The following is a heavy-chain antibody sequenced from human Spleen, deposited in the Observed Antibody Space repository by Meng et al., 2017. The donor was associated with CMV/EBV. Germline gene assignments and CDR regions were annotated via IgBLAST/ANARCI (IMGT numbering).Heavy chain of an antibody. V-gene: IGHV1-8*01. CDR2: INPNRGIT. CDR3: ARGGTWAPLDV. Sequence: ASVKVSCKASGYTFTSYDINWVRQAPGQGLEWMGWINPNRGITGYVQKFQGRVTLTRNISISTFYMDLSSLTSEDTAVYYCARGGTWAPLDVWGQGTTVTVSS. CDR1: GYTFTSYD. D-gene: IGHD3-10*01. J-gene: IGHJ6*02.